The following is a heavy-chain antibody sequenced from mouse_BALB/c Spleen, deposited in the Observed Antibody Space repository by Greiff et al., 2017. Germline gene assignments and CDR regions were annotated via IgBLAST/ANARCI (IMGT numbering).Heavy chain of an antibody. CDR2: ISSGSSTI. J-gene: IGHJ4*01. Sequence: DVHLVESGGGLVQPGGSRKLSCAASGFTFSSFGMHWVRQAPEKGLEWVAYISSGSSTIYYADTVKGRFTISRDNPKNTLFLQMTSLRSEDTAMYYCARFWDDAMDYWGQGTSVTVSS. V-gene: IGHV5-17*02. D-gene: IGHD4-1*01. CDR3: ARFWDDAMDY. CDR1: GFTFSSFG.